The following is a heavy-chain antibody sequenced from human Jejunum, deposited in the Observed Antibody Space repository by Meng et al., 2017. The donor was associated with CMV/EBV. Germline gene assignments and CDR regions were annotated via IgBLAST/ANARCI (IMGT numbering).Heavy chain of an antibody. J-gene: IGHJ4*02. Sequence: ATGYGFTTYDIDWVRQAPGQGLGWMGWMSPNSDNTGYAQRFQGRVTFTRNSSITTAYMELSSLTYEDTAVYYCARLSSYSSAYGYWGQGTLVTVSS. D-gene: IGHD5-18*01. CDR2: MSPNSDNT. CDR1: GYGFTTYD. CDR3: ARLSSYSSAYGY. V-gene: IGHV1-8*02.